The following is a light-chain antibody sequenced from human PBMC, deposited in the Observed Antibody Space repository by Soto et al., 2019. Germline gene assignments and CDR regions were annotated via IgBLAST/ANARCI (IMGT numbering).Light chain of an antibody. CDR2: DAS. J-gene: IGKJ2*01. CDR1: QSVASY. CDR3: QQRSNWPENT. Sequence: EIVLTQSPATLSLSPGERATRSCRASQSVASYLAWYQQKPGQAPRLLIYDASSRATGIPARFSGSGSGTDFTLTISSLEPEDFAVYYCQQRSNWPENTFGQGNKLEIQ. V-gene: IGKV3-11*01.